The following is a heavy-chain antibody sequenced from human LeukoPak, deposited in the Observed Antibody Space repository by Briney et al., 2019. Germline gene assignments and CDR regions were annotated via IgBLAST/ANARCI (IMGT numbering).Heavy chain of an antibody. J-gene: IGHJ5*02. Sequence: SGGSLRLSCAASGFTFSSYAMHWVRQAPGKGLEWVAVISYDGSNKYYADSVKGRFTISRDNSKNTLYLQMNSLRAEDTAVYYCARDYAIAVAGWFDPWGQGTLVTVSS. CDR3: ARDYAIAVAGWFDP. CDR2: ISYDGSNK. V-gene: IGHV3-30*04. CDR1: GFTFSSYA. D-gene: IGHD6-19*01.